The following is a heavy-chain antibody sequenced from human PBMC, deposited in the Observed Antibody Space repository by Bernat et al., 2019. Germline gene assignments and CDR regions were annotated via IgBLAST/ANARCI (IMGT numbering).Heavy chain of an antibody. D-gene: IGHD3-22*01. V-gene: IGHV3-30-3*01. CDR3: ARALYYYDSSGPGAFDI. J-gene: IGHJ3*02. CDR2: ISYDGSNK. Sequence: QVQLVESGGGVVQPGMSLRLSCAASGFTFSSYAMHWVRQAPGNGLEWVAVISYDGSNKYYADSVKGRFTITRDKSKNTLYLQMNSLRAEETAVYYCARALYYYDSSGPGAFDIWGKGTMVTVSS. CDR1: GFTFSSYA.